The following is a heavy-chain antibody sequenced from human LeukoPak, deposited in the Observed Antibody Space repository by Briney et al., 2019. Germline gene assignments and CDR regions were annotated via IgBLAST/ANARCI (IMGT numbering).Heavy chain of an antibody. Sequence: ASVKVSCKASGYTFTSYGIRWVRQAPGQGLEWMGWISAYNGNTNYAQELQGRVTMTTDTSTSTAYMELRSLRSDDTAVYYCARAVMDYGDYEGGYWGQGTLVTVSS. V-gene: IGHV1-18*01. CDR2: ISAYNGNT. D-gene: IGHD4-17*01. J-gene: IGHJ4*02. CDR3: ARAVMDYGDYEGGY. CDR1: GYTFTSYG.